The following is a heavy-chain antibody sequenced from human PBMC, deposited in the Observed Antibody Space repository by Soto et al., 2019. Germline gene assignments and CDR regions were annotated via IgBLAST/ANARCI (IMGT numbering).Heavy chain of an antibody. D-gene: IGHD1-26*01. CDR1: GYTFTGYY. CDR2: INPNSGGT. CDR3: ARPRSGSYSLDAFDI. V-gene: IGHV1-2*04. J-gene: IGHJ3*02. Sequence: ASVKVSCKASGYTFTGYYMHWVRQAPGQGLEWMGWINPNSGGTNYAQKFQGWVTMTRDTSISTAYMELSRLRSDDTAVYYCARPRSGSYSLDAFDIWGQGTMVTVSS.